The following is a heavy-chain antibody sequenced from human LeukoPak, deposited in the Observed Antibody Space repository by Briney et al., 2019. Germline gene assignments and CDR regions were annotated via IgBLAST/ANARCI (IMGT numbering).Heavy chain of an antibody. CDR2: INPNSGGT. CDR3: ARVEGAYSSSWYPSYYYYYMDV. D-gene: IGHD6-13*01. V-gene: IGHV1-2*02. J-gene: IGHJ6*03. CDR1: GYTFTGYY. Sequence: ASVKVSCKASGYTFTGYYMHWVRQAPGQGLEWMGWINPNSGGTNYAQKLQGRVTMTTDTSTSTAYMELRSLRSDDTAVYYCARVEGAYSSSWYPSYYYYYMDVWGKGTTVTVSS.